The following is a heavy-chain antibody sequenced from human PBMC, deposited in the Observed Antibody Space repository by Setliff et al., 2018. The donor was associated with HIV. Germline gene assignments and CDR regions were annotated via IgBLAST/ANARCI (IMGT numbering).Heavy chain of an antibody. V-gene: IGHV1-46*01. J-gene: IGHJ6*03. CDR3: ARRTIDYYYMDV. CDR1: GYAFTSYY. CDR2: INPNSGST. Sequence: GASVKVSCKASGYAFTSYYMHWVRQAPGPGLEWMGMINPNSGSTSYAQNFQGRVTMTRDTSTSTVYMELRSLRSDDTAVYYCARRTIDYYYMDVWGKGTTVTVSS.